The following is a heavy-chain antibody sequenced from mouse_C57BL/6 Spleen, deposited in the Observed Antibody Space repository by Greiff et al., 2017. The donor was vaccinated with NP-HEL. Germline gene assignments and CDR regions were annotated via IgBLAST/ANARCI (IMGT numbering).Heavy chain of an antibody. J-gene: IGHJ3*01. V-gene: IGHV5-4*01. Sequence: DVHLVESGGGLVKPGGSLKLSCAASGFTFSSYAMSWVRQTPEKRLEWVATISDGGSYTYYPDNVKGRFTISRDNAKNTLYMQMSHLKSEDTAMYYCARDDGDDGGPGFAYWGKGTLVTVSA. CDR3: ARDDGDDGGPGFAY. CDR2: ISDGGSYT. D-gene: IGHD2-2*01. CDR1: GFTFSSYA.